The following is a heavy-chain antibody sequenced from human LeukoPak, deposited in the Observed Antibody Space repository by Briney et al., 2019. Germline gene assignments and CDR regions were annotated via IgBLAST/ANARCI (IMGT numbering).Heavy chain of an antibody. CDR1: GGSISSSSYY. V-gene: IGHV4-39*01. CDR3: ARLKDYDSSGP. Sequence: SETLSLTCTVSGGSISSSSYYWGWIRQPPGKGLEWIGSIYYSGSTYYNPSLKSRVAISVDTSKNQFSLKLSSVTAADTAVYYCARLKDYDSSGPWGQGTLVTVSS. D-gene: IGHD3-22*01. J-gene: IGHJ5*02. CDR2: IYYSGST.